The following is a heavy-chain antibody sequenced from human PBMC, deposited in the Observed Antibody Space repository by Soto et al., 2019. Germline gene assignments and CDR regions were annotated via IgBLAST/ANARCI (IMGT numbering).Heavy chain of an antibody. CDR1: GFTFSSYS. CDR3: ARSYSGIAAAGIPYYYYGMDV. CDR2: ISSSSSTI. D-gene: IGHD6-13*01. Sequence: GGSLRLSCAASGFTFSSYSMNWVRQAPGKGLEWVSYISSSSSTIYYADSVKGRFTISRDNAKNSLYLQMNSLRDEDTAVYYCARSYSGIAAAGIPYYYYGMDVWGQGTTVTVSS. J-gene: IGHJ6*02. V-gene: IGHV3-48*02.